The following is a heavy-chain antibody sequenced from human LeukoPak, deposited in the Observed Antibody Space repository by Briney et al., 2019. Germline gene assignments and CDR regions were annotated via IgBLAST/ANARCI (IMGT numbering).Heavy chain of an antibody. D-gene: IGHD3-22*01. J-gene: IGHJ3*02. CDR3: ARAPYYYDSSGYAPGGFDI. CDR2: IYYSETI. V-gene: IGHV4-59*01. CDR1: AGSIGSYY. Sequence: SQTLSLTWTVAAGSIGSYYWSCIRQPPGKGLEWVGYIYYSETITIHPSLKSRVTISVDMPTNQFSLKLTSVTAADTAVYYCARAPYYYDSSGYAPGGFDIWGQGTMVTVSA.